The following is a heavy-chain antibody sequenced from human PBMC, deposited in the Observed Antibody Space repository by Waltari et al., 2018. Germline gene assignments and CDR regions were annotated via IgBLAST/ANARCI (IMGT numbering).Heavy chain of an antibody. J-gene: IGHJ4*02. CDR3: ARGGAGILTGYPPLDY. Sequence: QVQLQQWGAGLLKPSETLSLTCAVYGGSFSGYYWSWIRQPPGKGLEWIGEINHSGSTNYNPSLKSRVTISVDTSKNQFSLKLSSVTAADTAVYYCARGGAGILTGYPPLDYWGQGTLVTVSS. D-gene: IGHD3-9*01. V-gene: IGHV4-34*01. CDR1: GGSFSGYY. CDR2: INHSGST.